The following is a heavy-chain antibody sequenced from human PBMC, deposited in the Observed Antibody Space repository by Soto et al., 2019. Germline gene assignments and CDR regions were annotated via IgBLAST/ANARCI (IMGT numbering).Heavy chain of an antibody. Sequence: PGESLKISCKGSGYSFTSYCIGWVRQMPGKGLEWMGIIYPGDSDTRYSPSFQGQVTISADKSISTAYLQWSSLKASDTAMYYCARQMRYSYGYYYYGMDVWGQGTTVTVSS. J-gene: IGHJ6*02. CDR3: ARQMRYSYGYYYYGMDV. CDR1: GYSFTSYC. V-gene: IGHV5-51*01. D-gene: IGHD5-18*01. CDR2: IYPGDSDT.